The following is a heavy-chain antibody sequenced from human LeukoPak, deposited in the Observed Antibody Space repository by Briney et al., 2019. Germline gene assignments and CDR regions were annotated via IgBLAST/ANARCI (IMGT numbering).Heavy chain of an antibody. Sequence: GRSLRLSCAASGFTFDDYAMHWVRQAPGKGLEWVSGISWNSGSIGYADSVKGRFTISRDNAKNSLYLQMNSLRAEDTALYYCAKDKGGGSYSYFDDWGQGTLVTVSS. CDR1: GFTFDDYA. J-gene: IGHJ4*02. CDR2: ISWNSGSI. CDR3: AKDKGGGSYSYFDD. D-gene: IGHD1-26*01. V-gene: IGHV3-9*01.